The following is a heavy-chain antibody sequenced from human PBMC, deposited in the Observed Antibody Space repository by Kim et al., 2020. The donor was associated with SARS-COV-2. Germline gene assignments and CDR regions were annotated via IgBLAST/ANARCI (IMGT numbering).Heavy chain of an antibody. CDR3: AKASRGAVDY. Sequence: GGSLRLSCAASGFTFDDYAMHWVRQAPGKGLEWVSGISWNSGSIGYADSVKGRFTISRDNAKNSLYLQMNSLRAEDTALYYCAKASRGAVDYWGQGTLVTVSS. J-gene: IGHJ4*02. CDR1: GFTFDDYA. CDR2: ISWNSGSI. V-gene: IGHV3-9*01.